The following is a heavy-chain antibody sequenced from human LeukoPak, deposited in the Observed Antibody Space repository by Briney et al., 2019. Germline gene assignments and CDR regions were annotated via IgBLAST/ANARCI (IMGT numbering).Heavy chain of an antibody. Sequence: GGSLRLSCAASGFIVSSNYMSWVRQAPGKGLEWVSVIYSGGSTYYADSVKGRFTISRDNSKNTLYLQINSLRAEDTAVYYCARAEYSSSLSSFDAFDIWGQGTMVTVSS. J-gene: IGHJ3*02. CDR2: IYSGGST. V-gene: IGHV3-53*01. D-gene: IGHD6-13*01. CDR1: GFIVSSNY. CDR3: ARAEYSSSLSSFDAFDI.